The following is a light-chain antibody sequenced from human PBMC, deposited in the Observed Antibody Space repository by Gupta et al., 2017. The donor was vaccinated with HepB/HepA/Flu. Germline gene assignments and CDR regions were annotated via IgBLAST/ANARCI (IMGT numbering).Light chain of an antibody. J-gene: IGKJ4*01. CDR3: QQYNSYSSS. Sequence: DSQMTQSPSTLSASVGDRVTITCRASQSISSWLAWYQQKPGETPKLLIYKASSLESGVPSRFSGSGSGTEFTLTISSLQPDDFATYYCQQYNSYSSSFGGGTKVEIK. V-gene: IGKV1-5*03. CDR1: QSISSW. CDR2: KAS.